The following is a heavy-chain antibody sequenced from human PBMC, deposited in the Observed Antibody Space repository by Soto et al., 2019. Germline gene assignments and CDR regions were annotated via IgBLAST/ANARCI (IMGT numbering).Heavy chain of an antibody. V-gene: IGHV5-51*01. CDR2: IYPGDSDT. D-gene: IGHD5-12*01. Sequence: EVQLVQSGAEVKKPGESLKISCKGSGYSFTSYWIGWVRQMPGKGLEWMGVIYPGDSDTRYSPSFQGQVTISADKSISTAYLQWRSLKASDTAMYYCARHSVLEYSGSASVDYYYYMDVWGKGTTVTVSS. CDR1: GYSFTSYW. J-gene: IGHJ6*03. CDR3: ARHSVLEYSGSASVDYYYYMDV.